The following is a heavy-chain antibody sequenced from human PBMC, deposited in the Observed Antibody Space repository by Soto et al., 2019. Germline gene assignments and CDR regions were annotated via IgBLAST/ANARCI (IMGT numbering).Heavy chain of an antibody. V-gene: IGHV1-3*01. CDR2: INAGNGNT. J-gene: IGHJ6*02. D-gene: IGHD3-3*01. CDR3: ARELLRFLEWLSLDYYYYGMDV. Sequence: ASVKVSCKASGYTFTSYAMHWVRQAPGQRLEWMGWINAGNGNTKYSQKFQGRVTITRDTSASTAYMELSSLRSEDTAVYYCARELLRFLEWLSLDYYYYGMDVWGQGTTVTV. CDR1: GYTFTSYA.